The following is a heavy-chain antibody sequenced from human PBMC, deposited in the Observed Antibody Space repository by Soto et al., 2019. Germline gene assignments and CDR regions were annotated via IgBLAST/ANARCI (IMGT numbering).Heavy chain of an antibody. V-gene: IGHV3-72*01. D-gene: IGHD1-26*01. J-gene: IGHJ6*01. CDR2: SRNRVNSHTT. CDR3: TRGLLGGAPSYTFHGMDV. CDR1: GFTFSDHY. Sequence: EVQLVESGGGLVQPGGSLRLSCAASGFTFSDHYMDWVRQAPGKGLEWVARSRNRVNSHTTEYAAYVKGRFTISRDESKSSIYLQMNSLKIEVTDVYYCTRGLLGGAPSYTFHGMDVWGQGTTVTVSS.